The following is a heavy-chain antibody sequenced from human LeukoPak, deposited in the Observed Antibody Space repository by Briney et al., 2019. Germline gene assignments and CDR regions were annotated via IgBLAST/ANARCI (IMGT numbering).Heavy chain of an antibody. Sequence: GGSLRLSCAASGFTFSSYEMNWVRQAPGKGLEWVSYISSSGSTIYYADSVKGRFTISRDNAKNSLYLQMNSLRAEDTAVYYCARDSNYDIPRVKYYYYGMDVWGQGITVTVSS. J-gene: IGHJ6*02. CDR1: GFTFSSYE. CDR3: ARDSNYDIPRVKYYYYGMDV. V-gene: IGHV3-48*03. CDR2: ISSSGSTI. D-gene: IGHD3-9*01.